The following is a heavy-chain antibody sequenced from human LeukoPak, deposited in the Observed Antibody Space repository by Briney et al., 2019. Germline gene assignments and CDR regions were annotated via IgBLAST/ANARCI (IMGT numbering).Heavy chain of an antibody. V-gene: IGHV1-2*06. D-gene: IGHD7-27*01. CDR2: INPNSGGT. CDR3: SRDLSSTSNWELDY. Sequence: ASVKVSCKASGYTFTGYFMHWVRQAPGQGLEWMGRINPNSGGTNYAQKFQGRVTMTRDTSISTAYMELSGLRSDDTAVYYCSRDLSSTSNWELDYWGQETLVTVSS. J-gene: IGHJ4*02. CDR1: GYTFTGYF.